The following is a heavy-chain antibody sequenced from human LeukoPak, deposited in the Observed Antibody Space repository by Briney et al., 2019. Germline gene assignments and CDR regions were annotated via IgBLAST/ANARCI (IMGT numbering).Heavy chain of an antibody. Sequence: GESLKISCKGSGYTFSNYWIAWVRQMPGKGLEWMGLIYPGDSDTRYSPSFQGQVTISADRSIGTAYLQWGSLKASDTAIYYCARHGIEYSSSAGLVYWGQGTLVTVSS. CDR1: GYTFSNYW. CDR2: IYPGDSDT. D-gene: IGHD6-6*01. V-gene: IGHV5-51*01. CDR3: ARHGIEYSSSAGLVY. J-gene: IGHJ4*02.